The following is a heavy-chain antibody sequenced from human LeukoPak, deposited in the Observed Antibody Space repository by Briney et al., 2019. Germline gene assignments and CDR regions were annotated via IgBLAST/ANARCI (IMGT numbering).Heavy chain of an antibody. V-gene: IGHV3-49*03. CDR1: GFTFGDYA. CDR2: IRSKAYGGTT. Sequence: GGSLRLSCTASGFTFGDYAMSWFRQAPGKGLEWVGFIRSKAYGGTTEYAASVKGRFTISRDDSKSIAYLQMNSLKTEDTAVHYSTRDPTTVTTSPDYWGQGTLVTVSS. J-gene: IGHJ4*02. D-gene: IGHD4-17*01. CDR3: TRDPTTVTTSPDY.